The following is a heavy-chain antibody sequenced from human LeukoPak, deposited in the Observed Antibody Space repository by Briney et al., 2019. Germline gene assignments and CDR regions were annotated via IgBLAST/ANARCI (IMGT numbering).Heavy chain of an antibody. CDR2: IYSGGST. Sequence: GGSLRLSCAASGFTFSDYAMSWVRQAPGKGLEWVSVIYSGGSTYYADSVKGRFTISRDNSKSTLYLQMNSPRAEDTAVYYCARNFGVVIRDYYFDYWGQGTLVTVSS. D-gene: IGHD3-3*01. CDR1: GFTFSDYA. V-gene: IGHV3-66*01. CDR3: ARNFGVVIRDYYFDY. J-gene: IGHJ4*02.